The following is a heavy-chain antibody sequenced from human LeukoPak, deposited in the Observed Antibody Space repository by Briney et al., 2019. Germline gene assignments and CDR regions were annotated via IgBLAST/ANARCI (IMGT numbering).Heavy chain of an antibody. D-gene: IGHD2-2*02. J-gene: IGHJ4*02. V-gene: IGHV3-30*02. CDR2: IRYDGSNK. Sequence: GGSLRLSCAASGFTFSSHGMHWVRQAPGKGLEWVAFIRYDGSNKYYADSVKGRFTISRDNSKNTPYLQMNSLRAEDTAVYYCAKAGGIVVVPAAITYFDYWGQGTLVTVSS. CDR1: GFTFSSHG. CDR3: AKAGGIVVVPAAITYFDY.